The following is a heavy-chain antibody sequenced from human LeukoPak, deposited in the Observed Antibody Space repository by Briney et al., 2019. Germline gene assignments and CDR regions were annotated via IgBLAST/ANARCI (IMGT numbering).Heavy chain of an antibody. J-gene: IGHJ6*02. CDR3: ARIPQSAEGYYGMDV. CDR2: IYYSGST. CDR1: GGSISSYY. Sequence: KPSETLSLTCTVSGGSISSYYWSWIRQPPGKGLEWIGYIYYSGSTNYNPSLKSRVTISVDTSKNQFSLKLSSVTAADTAVYYCARIPQSAEGYYGMDVWGQGTTVTVSS. V-gene: IGHV4-59*08.